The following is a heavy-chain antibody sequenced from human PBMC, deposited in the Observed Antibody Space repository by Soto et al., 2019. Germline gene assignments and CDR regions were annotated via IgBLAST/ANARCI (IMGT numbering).Heavy chain of an antibody. J-gene: IGHJ4*02. V-gene: IGHV4-61*01. CDR1: GGCVSSGSFY. CDR2: IYYNGST. CDR3: ETFGIVGASSFDY. Sequence: XGTLSLTCTVSGGCVSSGSFYWSWIRQPPGKGLEWIGNIYYNGSTNYNPSLKSRVTISVDTSKNQFSLMLSSVTAADTAVYYCETFGIVGASSFDYWGQGTLVTVSS. D-gene: IGHD1-26*01.